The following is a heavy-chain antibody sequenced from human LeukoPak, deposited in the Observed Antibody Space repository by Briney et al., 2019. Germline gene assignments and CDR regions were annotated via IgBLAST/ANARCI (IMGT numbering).Heavy chain of an antibody. CDR3: ARGMIAAAGTGVDY. CDR1: GYTFTSYD. D-gene: IGHD6-13*01. J-gene: IGHJ4*02. V-gene: IGHV1-8*01. Sequence: GASVKVSCKASGYTFTSYDINWVRQATGQGLEWMGWMNPNSGNTGYAQKFQGRVTMTRNTSISTAYMELSSQRSEDTAVYYCARGMIAAAGTGVDYWGQGTLVTVSS. CDR2: MNPNSGNT.